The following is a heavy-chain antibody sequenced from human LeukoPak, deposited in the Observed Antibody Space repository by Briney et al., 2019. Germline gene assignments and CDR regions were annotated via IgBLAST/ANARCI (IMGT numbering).Heavy chain of an antibody. CDR2: IKQNGGDK. D-gene: IGHD2/OR15-2a*01. J-gene: IGHJ3*02. Sequence: GGSLRLSCAASGFTFSNYWMTWVRQAPGKGLKWVANIKQNGGDKYYVDSVKGRFTISRDNAKNSLYLQMNSLRAEDTAVYYCARDRGSNRYFAFDIWGRGTMVTVSS. CDR1: GFTFSNYW. V-gene: IGHV3-7*01. CDR3: ARDRGSNRYFAFDI.